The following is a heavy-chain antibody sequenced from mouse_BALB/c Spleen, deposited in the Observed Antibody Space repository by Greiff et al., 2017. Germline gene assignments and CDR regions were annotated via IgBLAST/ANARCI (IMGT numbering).Heavy chain of an antibody. CDR1: GFTFSDYY. CDR3: ARDGNYPFDY. D-gene: IGHD2-1*01. Sequence: EVKLVESGGGLVKPGGSLKLSCAASGFTFSDYYMYWVRQTPEKRLEWVATISDGGSYTYYPDSVKGRFTISRDNAKNNLYLQMSSLKSEDTAMYYCARDGNYPFDYWGQGTTRTVSS. CDR2: ISDGGSYT. J-gene: IGHJ2*01. V-gene: IGHV5-4*02.